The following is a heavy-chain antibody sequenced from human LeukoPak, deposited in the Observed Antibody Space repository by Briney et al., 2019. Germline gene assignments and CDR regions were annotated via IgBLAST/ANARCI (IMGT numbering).Heavy chain of an antibody. CDR2: INHSGST. CDR3: ARGDSYSSSWLDY. J-gene: IGHJ4*02. CDR1: GGSFSGSY. Sequence: SETLSLTCAVSGGSFSGSYWSWIRQPPGKGLEWVGEINHSGSTNYKPYLKSRVTISVDTSKNQFPLKLSSVTAADTAVYSCARGDSYSSSWLDYWGQGTLVTVSS. D-gene: IGHD6-13*01. V-gene: IGHV4-34*01.